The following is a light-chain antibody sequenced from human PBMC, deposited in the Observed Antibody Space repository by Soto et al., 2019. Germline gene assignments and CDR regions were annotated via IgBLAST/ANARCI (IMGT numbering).Light chain of an antibody. J-gene: IGKJ1*01. V-gene: IGKV3-11*01. CDR1: HSISSY. CDR2: DAS. Sequence: EIVLTQSPATLSLSPGEGATLSCRASHSISSYLAWYQQKPGQAPRLLIYDASSRATGIPARFSGSGSGTDFTLTISSLEHEDFAVSYCQQRSDWPPWTFGQGTKVAIK. CDR3: QQRSDWPPWT.